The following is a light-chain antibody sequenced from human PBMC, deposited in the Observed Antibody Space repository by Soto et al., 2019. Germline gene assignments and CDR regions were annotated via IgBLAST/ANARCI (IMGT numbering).Light chain of an antibody. Sequence: QSVLTQPASVSGSPGQSITISCTGTSSDVGSYNLVSWYQQHPGKAPKLMIYEVSKRPSGVSNRFSGSKSGNTASLTISGLQAEDDDDYYCCSYAGSSTSSVFGTGTKLTVL. CDR3: CSYAGSSTSSV. J-gene: IGLJ1*01. CDR2: EVS. V-gene: IGLV2-23*02. CDR1: SSDVGSYNL.